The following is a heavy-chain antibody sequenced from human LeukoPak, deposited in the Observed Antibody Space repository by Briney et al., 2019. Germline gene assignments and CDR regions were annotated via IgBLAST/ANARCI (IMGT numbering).Heavy chain of an antibody. CDR1: GYTFSGYY. CDR3: ATKSAARKTSEFDY. V-gene: IGHV1-2*02. D-gene: IGHD6-6*01. Sequence: GASVKVSCKASGYTFSGYYMNWVRQAPGQGLEWMGWINPNSGGTKYAQKFQGRVTMTSDTSISTAYMELSSLISDDTAVYYCATKSAARKTSEFDYWGQGTLVTVSS. J-gene: IGHJ4*02. CDR2: INPNSGGT.